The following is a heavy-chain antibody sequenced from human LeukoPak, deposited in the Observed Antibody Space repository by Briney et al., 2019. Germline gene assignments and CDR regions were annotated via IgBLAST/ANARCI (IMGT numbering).Heavy chain of an antibody. V-gene: IGHV3-48*03. J-gene: IGHJ3*02. CDR1: GFTFSSYE. Sequence: GGSLRLSCAASGFTFSSYEMNWVRQAPGKGLEWVSYISSSGSTIYYADSVKGRFTISRDNAKNSLYPQMNSLRAEDTAVYYCARGSLRDAFDIWGQGTMVTVSS. CDR2: ISSSGSTI. CDR3: ARGSLRDAFDI.